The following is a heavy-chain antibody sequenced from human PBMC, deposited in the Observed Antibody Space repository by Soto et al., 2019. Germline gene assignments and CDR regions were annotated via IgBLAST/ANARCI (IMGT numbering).Heavy chain of an antibody. CDR3: ARTYYDFWSGNHYCYMDV. CDR2: IGYTGNT. CDR1: GGSISSHY. V-gene: IGHV4-59*11. J-gene: IGHJ6*03. Sequence: TLSLTCIVSGGSISSHYWSWIRQPPGKGLEWIGHIGYTGNTNYNPSLKSRVTISVDTSKIQFSLRLSSVTAADTAVYYCARTYYDFWSGNHYCYMDVWGKGTTVTVSS. D-gene: IGHD3-3*01.